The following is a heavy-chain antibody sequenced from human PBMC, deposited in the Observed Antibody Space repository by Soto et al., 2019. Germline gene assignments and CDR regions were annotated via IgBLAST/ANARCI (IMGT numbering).Heavy chain of an antibody. CDR2: VSDGGSST. CDR3: ARRGPGTYFDY. J-gene: IGHJ4*02. V-gene: IGHV3-74*01. Sequence: GGSLRLSCEASGVIFSNYWMHWVRQTPGTGLVWVSGVSDGGSSTNYADSVKGRFTISRDNSKNTLYLQMNSLRAEDTAIYYCARRGPGTYFDYWGQGTLVTVSS. CDR1: GVIFSNYW. D-gene: IGHD6-13*01.